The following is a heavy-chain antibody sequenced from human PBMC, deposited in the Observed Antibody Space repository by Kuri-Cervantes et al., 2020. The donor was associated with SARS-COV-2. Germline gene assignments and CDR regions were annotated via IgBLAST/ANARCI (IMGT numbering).Heavy chain of an antibody. J-gene: IGHJ5*02. D-gene: IGHD6-6*01. CDR3: ARSDSSSSWRGSWFDP. Sequence: ASVKVSCKASGYTFTSYGISWVRQAPGQGLEWMGWISAYNGNTNYAQKLQGRVTMTTDTSTSTAYMELRSLRSDDTAVYYCARSDSSSSWRGSWFDPWGQGTLVTVSS. CDR2: ISAYNGNT. CDR1: GYTFTSYG. V-gene: IGHV1-18*01.